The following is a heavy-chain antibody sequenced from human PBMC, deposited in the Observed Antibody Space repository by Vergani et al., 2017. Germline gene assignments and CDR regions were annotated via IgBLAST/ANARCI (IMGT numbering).Heavy chain of an antibody. CDR1: VGSISSGGYY. Sequence: QVQLQESGPGLVKPSQTLSLTCTFSVGSISSGGYYWSWIRQHPGKVLEWIGYIYYSGSTYYNPTLKSRVTISVGTSKNQFSLKLRAVTAPDTTVYYCARGSFREYCLDYWGQGTPVTVSS. CDR2: IYYSGST. V-gene: IGHV4-31*03. J-gene: IGHJ4*02. D-gene: IGHD1-26*01. CDR3: ARGSFREYCLDY.